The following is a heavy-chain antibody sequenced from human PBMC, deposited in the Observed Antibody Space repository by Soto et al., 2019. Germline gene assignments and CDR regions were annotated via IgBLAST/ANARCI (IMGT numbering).Heavy chain of an antibody. J-gene: IGHJ4*02. CDR3: TKSGDSSAYWY. V-gene: IGHV3-15*01. D-gene: IGHD3-22*01. CDR1: GFTFSNSW. Sequence: GGALRLSCAASGFTFSNSWMSWVRQAPGKGLEWVGRIKSKTDGGTRNYAAPVKGRFTISRDDSKKTLYLQMNSLKTEDTAVYYCTKSGDSSAYWYWGQGTLVTVS. CDR2: IKSKTDGGTR.